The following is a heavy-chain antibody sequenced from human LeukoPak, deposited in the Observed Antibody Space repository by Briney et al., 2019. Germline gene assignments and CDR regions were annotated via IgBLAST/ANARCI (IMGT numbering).Heavy chain of an antibody. D-gene: IGHD2-15*01. Sequence: ASVKVSCKASGYTFIDYYVHWVRRAPGLGLEWMGVINPGGGRTTYAQKFQDRVNMTRDTSTSTVYMELSGLTSADTAVYFCARVTSPARRGRTLVAAAATPFDYWGQGTLVTVSS. J-gene: IGHJ4*02. CDR2: INPGGGRT. CDR1: GYTFIDYY. V-gene: IGHV1-46*01. CDR3: ARVTSPARRGRTLVAAAATPFDY.